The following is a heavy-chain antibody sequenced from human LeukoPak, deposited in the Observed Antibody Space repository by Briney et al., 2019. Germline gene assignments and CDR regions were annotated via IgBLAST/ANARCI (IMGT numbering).Heavy chain of an antibody. CDR1: GFTFSTYA. D-gene: IGHD4-17*01. CDR3: AKETTVTIFDF. CDR2: ISRTGGST. V-gene: IGHV3-23*01. J-gene: IGHJ4*02. Sequence: PGGSLRLSCEASGFTFSTYAMSWVRQAPGKGLEWVSGISRTGGSTYYADSVKGRFTISRDNSRNTLYLHLNSLRDDDTAVYFCAKETTVTIFDFWGQGSLVTVST.